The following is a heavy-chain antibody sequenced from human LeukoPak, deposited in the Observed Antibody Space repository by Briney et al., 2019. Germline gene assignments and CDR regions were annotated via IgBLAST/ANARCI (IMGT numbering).Heavy chain of an antibody. CDR1: GFTFDDYA. V-gene: IGHV3-9*03. J-gene: IGHJ3*02. CDR3: AKAFHSGGTWDAFDI. Sequence: GRSLRLSCAASGFTFDDYAMHWVRQAPGKGLEWVSGISWNSGSIGYADSVKGRFTISRDNAKNSLYLQMNSLRAEDMALYYCAKAFHSGGTWDAFDIWGQGTMVTVSS. D-gene: IGHD1-26*01. CDR2: ISWNSGSI.